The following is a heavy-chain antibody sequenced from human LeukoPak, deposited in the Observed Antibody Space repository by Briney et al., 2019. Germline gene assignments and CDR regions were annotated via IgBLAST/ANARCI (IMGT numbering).Heavy chain of an antibody. V-gene: IGHV3-48*01. Sequence: PGGSLRLSCAASGFTFSSYGMHWVRQAPGKGLEWVSYISSSSSTIYYADSVKGRFTISRDNAKNSLYLQMNSLRAEDTAVYYCAREAYCGGDCYQFDYWGQGTLVTVSS. CDR1: GFTFSSYG. D-gene: IGHD2-21*01. CDR2: ISSSSSTI. J-gene: IGHJ4*02. CDR3: AREAYCGGDCYQFDY.